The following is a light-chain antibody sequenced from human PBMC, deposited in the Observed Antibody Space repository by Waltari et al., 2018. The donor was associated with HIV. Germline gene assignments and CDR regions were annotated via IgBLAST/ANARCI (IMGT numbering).Light chain of an antibody. V-gene: IGLV2-23*02. CDR1: TSAVGGYNY. Sequence: QSALTQPAPVSGSPGQSITISGTGTTSAVGGYNYVSWYQQHPGKAPKLMIYDVSKRPSGVSNRFSGSKSGNTASLTISGLQAEDEADYYCCSYAGSSTLVFGGGTKLTVL. J-gene: IGLJ2*01. CDR2: DVS. CDR3: CSYAGSSTLV.